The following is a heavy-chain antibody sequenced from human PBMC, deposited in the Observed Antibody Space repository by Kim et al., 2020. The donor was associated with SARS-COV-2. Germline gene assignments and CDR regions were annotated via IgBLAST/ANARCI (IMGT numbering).Heavy chain of an antibody. CDR1: GYTFTSYG. J-gene: IGHJ4*02. CDR2: ISAYNGNT. D-gene: IGHD6-13*01. CDR3: ARDRQRWRSSWYLRTFDY. V-gene: IGHV1-18*01. Sequence: ASVKVSCKASGYTFTSYGISWVRQAPGQGLEWMGWISAYNGNTNYAQKLQGRVTMTTDTSTSTAYMELRSLRSDDTAVYYCARDRQRWRSSWYLRTFDYWGQGTLVTVSS.